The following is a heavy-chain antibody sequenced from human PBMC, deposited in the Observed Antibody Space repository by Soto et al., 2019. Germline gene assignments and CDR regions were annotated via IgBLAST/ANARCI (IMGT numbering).Heavy chain of an antibody. CDR2: IYTGGST. D-gene: IGHD3-10*01. CDR1: GLTVSGNY. CDR3: ARATPPEWEFDY. J-gene: IGHJ4*02. Sequence: EVQLVETGGGLIQPGGSLRLSCAVSGLTVSGNYMSWVRQAPGKGLEWVSIIYTGGSTFYADTVKGRFTISRDNSKNTLYLQMDSLRAEDXAXYFCARATPPEWEFDYWGQGTLVTVSS. V-gene: IGHV3-53*02.